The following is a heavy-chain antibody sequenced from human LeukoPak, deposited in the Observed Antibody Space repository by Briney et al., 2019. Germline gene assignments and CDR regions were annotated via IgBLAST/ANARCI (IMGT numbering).Heavy chain of an antibody. Sequence: PGGSLRVSCAASGFTFSSYWMTWVRQAPGKGLGWVANIKQDGSQKFYLDSVKGRFTISRDNAKESLFLQMNSLRAEDTAVYYCARHYDSTAYSLDYWGQGTLVTVSS. CDR3: ARHYDSTAYSLDY. D-gene: IGHD3-22*01. V-gene: IGHV3-7*01. CDR2: IKQDGSQK. J-gene: IGHJ4*02. CDR1: GFTFSSYW.